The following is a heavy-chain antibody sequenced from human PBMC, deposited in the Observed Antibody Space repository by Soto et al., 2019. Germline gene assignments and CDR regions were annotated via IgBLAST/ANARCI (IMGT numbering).Heavy chain of an antibody. CDR2: ISTYNGNT. D-gene: IGHD6-6*01. Sequence: GASVKVSCKASGYTFISYGLCWVRQAPGQGLEWMGWISTYNGNTNYEQKLQGRVTMTTDTSTNTAYMELRNLRSDDTAVYYCARDRLNPGYFEYWGQGTLVTVS. CDR1: GYTFISYG. J-gene: IGHJ4*02. V-gene: IGHV1-18*01. CDR3: ARDRLNPGYFEY.